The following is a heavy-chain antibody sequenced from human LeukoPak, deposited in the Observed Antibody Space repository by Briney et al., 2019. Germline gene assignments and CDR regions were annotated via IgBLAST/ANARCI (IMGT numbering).Heavy chain of an antibody. D-gene: IGHD2-2*01. J-gene: IGHJ1*01. Sequence: SETLSLTCTVSGGSISSYSWSWIRQPPGKGLEWIGYIYYSGSTNYNPSLKSRVTISVDTSKNQFSLKLSSVTAADTAVYYCARHSGSSTSRGARRRQIEYFQHWGQGTLVTVSS. CDR2: IYYSGST. CDR1: GGSISSYS. CDR3: ARHSGSSTSRGARRRQIEYFQH. V-gene: IGHV4-59*08.